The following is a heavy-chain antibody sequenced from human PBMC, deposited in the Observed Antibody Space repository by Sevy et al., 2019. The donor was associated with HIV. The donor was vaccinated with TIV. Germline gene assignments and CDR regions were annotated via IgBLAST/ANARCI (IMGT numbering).Heavy chain of an antibody. D-gene: IGHD3-10*01. CDR1: GFTFSSYS. V-gene: IGHV3-21*01. CDR3: ARDNYYGSGSSYYYYGMDV. J-gene: IGHJ6*02. CDR2: ISSSSSYI. Sequence: GGSLRLSCAASGFTFSSYSMNWVRQAPGKGLEWVSSISSSSSYIYYADSVKGRFTISRDNAKNSLYLQMNSLRAEDTAVYYCARDNYYGSGSSYYYYGMDVWGQGTTVTVSS.